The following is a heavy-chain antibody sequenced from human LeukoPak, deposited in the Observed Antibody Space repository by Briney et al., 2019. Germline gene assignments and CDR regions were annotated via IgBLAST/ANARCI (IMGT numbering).Heavy chain of an antibody. Sequence: GGSLRLSCAASGFTFSSYEINWVRQAPGKGLEWVAVISYDGSNKYYADSVKGRFTISRDNSKNTLYLQMNSLRAEDTAVYYCARDREDHYYYYYYYMDVWGKGTTVTVSS. CDR3: ARDREDHYYYYYYYMDV. J-gene: IGHJ6*03. CDR1: GFTFSSYE. V-gene: IGHV3-30*04. CDR2: ISYDGSNK. D-gene: IGHD2-15*01.